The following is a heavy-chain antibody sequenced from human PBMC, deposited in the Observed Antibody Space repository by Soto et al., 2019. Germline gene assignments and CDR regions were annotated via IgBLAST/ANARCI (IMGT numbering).Heavy chain of an antibody. CDR1: GGSFSGYY. V-gene: IGHV4-34*01. CDR3: ARGFAGTKRYYYYMDV. J-gene: IGHJ6*03. CDR2: INHSGST. Sequence: ETLSLTCAVYGGSFSGYYWSWIPQPPGKGLEWIGEINHSGSTNYNPSLKSRVTISVDTSKNQFSLKLSSVTAADTAVYYCARGFAGTKRYYYYMDVWGKGTTVTVSS. D-gene: IGHD1-7*01.